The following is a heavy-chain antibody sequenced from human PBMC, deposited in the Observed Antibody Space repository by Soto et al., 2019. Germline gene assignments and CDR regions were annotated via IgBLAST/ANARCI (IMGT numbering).Heavy chain of an antibody. Sequence: EVQLVESGGGLVKPGGSLRLSCAASGFTFSAYNMNWVRQAPGKGLEWVSTISSSSTNIYYADSVKGRFTISRDNAKNSLYLQMNSLRAEDTAVYYCASHYDINWYFDLWGRGTLVTVSS. CDR2: ISSSSTNI. D-gene: IGHD3-22*01. CDR1: GFTFSAYN. V-gene: IGHV3-21*01. J-gene: IGHJ2*01. CDR3: ASHYDINWYFDL.